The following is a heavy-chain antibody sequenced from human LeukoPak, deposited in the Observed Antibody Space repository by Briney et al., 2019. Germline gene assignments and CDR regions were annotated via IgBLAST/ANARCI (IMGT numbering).Heavy chain of an antibody. CDR1: GGSISSYY. D-gene: IGHD3-22*01. CDR3: ARDSPLSPHYYDSSGGDY. J-gene: IGHJ4*02. CDR2: IYTSGST. V-gene: IGHV4-4*07. Sequence: SETLSLTCTVSGGSISSYYWSWIRQPAGKGLEWIGRIYTSGSTNYNPSLKSRVTMSVDTSKNQFSLKLSSVTAADTAVYYCARDSPLSPHYYDSSGGDYRGQGTLVTVSS.